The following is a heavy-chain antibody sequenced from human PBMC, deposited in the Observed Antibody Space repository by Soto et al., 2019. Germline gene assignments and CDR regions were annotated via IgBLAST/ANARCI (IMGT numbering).Heavy chain of an antibody. J-gene: IGHJ4*01. V-gene: IGHV6-1*01. CDR3: ARGEQYSGRIFDY. CDR1: GDSVSRNSAG. Sequence: PPQTLSLTCAITGDSVSRNSAGCSGVRQSPSRGLEWLGRTYYRSKWYYEYAVSVRGRITINPDTSKNQYSLQLNSVTPEDTAVYFCARGEQYSGRIFDYWGQGTLVTVSS. CDR2: TYYRSKWYY. D-gene: IGHD1-26*01.